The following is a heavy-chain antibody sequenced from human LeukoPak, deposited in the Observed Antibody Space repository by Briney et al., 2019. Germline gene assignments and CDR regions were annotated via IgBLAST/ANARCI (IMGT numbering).Heavy chain of an antibody. CDR1: GGSISSSSYY. V-gene: IGHV4-39*07. D-gene: IGHD5-18*01. J-gene: IGHJ4*02. Sequence: KPSETLSLTCTVSGGSISSSSYYWGWIRQPPGKGLEWIGSIYYSGSTYYNPSLKSRLTISVDTSKNQFSLKLSSVTAADTAVYYCARGGTAMVPLDYWGQGTLVTVSS. CDR3: ARGGTAMVPLDY. CDR2: IYYSGST.